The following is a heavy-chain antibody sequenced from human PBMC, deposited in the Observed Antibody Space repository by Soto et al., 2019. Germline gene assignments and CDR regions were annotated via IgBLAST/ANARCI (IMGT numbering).Heavy chain of an antibody. CDR2: IKSKTDGGTT. V-gene: IGHV3-15*01. J-gene: IGHJ4*02. CDR1: GFTFSNAW. Sequence: VESLRLSCTASGFTFSNAWRSWVRQAPGKGLEWVGRIKSKTDGGTTDYAAPVKSRFTISRDNSKNTLYLKMNSLKAADTAVYYCTTAAGIGLVEYALHHWGQGTLVTVSS. D-gene: IGHD2-8*02. CDR3: TTAAGIGLVEYALHH.